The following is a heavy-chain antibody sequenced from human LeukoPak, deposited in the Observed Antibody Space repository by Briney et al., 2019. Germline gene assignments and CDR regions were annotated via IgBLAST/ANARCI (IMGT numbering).Heavy chain of an antibody. V-gene: IGHV1-69*05. J-gene: IGHJ6*03. CDR2: IIPIFGTA. CDR1: GGTSSSYA. D-gene: IGHD3-3*01. Sequence: SVKVSCKASGGTSSSYAISWVRQAPGQGLEWMGRIIPIFGTANYAQKFQGRVTITTDESTSTAYMELSSLRSEDTAVYYCARGVLVLRFLEWADYYMDVWGKGTTVTVSS. CDR3: ARGVLVLRFLEWADYYMDV.